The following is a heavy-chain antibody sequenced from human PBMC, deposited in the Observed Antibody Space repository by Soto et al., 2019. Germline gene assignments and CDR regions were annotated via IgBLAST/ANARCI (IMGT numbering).Heavy chain of an antibody. D-gene: IGHD3-9*01. CDR1: GYTFTSYG. CDR3: AREDLDYDILTGYLNWFDP. V-gene: IGHV1-18*01. CDR2: ISAYNGNT. J-gene: IGHJ5*02. Sequence: ASVKVSCKASGYTFTSYGISWVRQAPGQGLEWMGWISAYNGNTNYAQKLQGRVTMTTDTSTSTAYMELRSLRSDDTAVYYCAREDLDYDILTGYLNWFDPWGQGTLVTVSS.